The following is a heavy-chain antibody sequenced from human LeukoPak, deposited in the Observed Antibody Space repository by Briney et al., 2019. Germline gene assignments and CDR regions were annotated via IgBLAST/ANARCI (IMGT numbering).Heavy chain of an antibody. V-gene: IGHV3-7*01. D-gene: IGHD1-26*01. J-gene: IGHJ4*02. CDR1: DCSFRSYW. CDR3: ARERVGSHTEFDH. Sequence: GGSLTLSCAASDCSFRSYWRSWVRQPPGKGLEWVANIKVGGSTRYYPYSVTGRFTIARYNAKNLLFLQMNSLTAEAAAVYYCARERVGSHTEFDHWGRGT. CDR2: IKVGGSTR.